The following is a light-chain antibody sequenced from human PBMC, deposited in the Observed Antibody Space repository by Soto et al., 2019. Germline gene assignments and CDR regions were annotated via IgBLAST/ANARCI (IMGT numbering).Light chain of an antibody. Sequence: SVLKHAPPGIWGPGQGGAIPLPRGSTKIGAGYEVPWTQQLPATAPKLLIYGNSNRPSGVPDRFSGSKSGTSASLAITGLQAEDEADYYCQSYDSSLSGYVFGTGTKVTVL. CDR2: GNS. CDR1: STKIGAGYE. CDR3: QSYDSSLSGYV. V-gene: IGLV1-40*01. J-gene: IGLJ1*01.